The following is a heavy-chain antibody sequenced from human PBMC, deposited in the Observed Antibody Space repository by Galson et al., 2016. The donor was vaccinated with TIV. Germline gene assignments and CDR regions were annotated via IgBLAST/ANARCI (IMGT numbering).Heavy chain of an antibody. V-gene: IGHV1-69*15. CDR2: IIPIFRTT. J-gene: IGHJ1*01. CDR3: AKESGYNSGYITD. CDR1: GGPFSSYA. Sequence: SCKASGGPFSSYATTWVRQAPGQGLEWVGRIIPIFRTTNYAQRFQGRVTITADEFTGAAYMELNSLRSDGTAVYFCAKESGYNSGYITDWGQGTLVTVSS. D-gene: IGHD5-18*01.